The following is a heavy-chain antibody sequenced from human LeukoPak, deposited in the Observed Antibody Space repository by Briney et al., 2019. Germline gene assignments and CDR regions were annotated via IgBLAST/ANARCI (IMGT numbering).Heavy chain of an antibody. Sequence: ASVKVSCKASGYTFTSYAMHWVRQAPGQRLEWMGWINAGNGNTKYSQKFQGRVTITRDTSASTAYMELSGLRSEDTAVYYCARGIKQLANWFDPWGQGTLVTVSS. CDR1: GYTFTSYA. CDR3: ARGIKQLANWFDP. D-gene: IGHD6-13*01. CDR2: INAGNGNT. V-gene: IGHV1-3*01. J-gene: IGHJ5*02.